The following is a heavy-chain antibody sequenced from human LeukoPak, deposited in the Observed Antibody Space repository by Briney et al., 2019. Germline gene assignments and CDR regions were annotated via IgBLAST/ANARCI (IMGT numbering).Heavy chain of an antibody. D-gene: IGHD4-23*01. CDR3: AKDSDGGHWTYYFDY. CDR1: GFTFSSYW. J-gene: IGHJ4*02. V-gene: IGHV3-7*03. Sequence: PGGSLRLSCAASGFTFSSYWMSWVRQAPGKGLEWVANIKQDGSEKYYVDSVKGRFTISRDNAKNSLYLQMNSLRAEDTAVFYCAKDSDGGHWTYYFDYWGQGTLVTVSS. CDR2: IKQDGSEK.